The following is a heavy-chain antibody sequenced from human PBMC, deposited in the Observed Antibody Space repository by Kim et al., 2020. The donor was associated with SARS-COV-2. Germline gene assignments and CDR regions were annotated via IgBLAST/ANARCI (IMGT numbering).Heavy chain of an antibody. V-gene: IGHV4-34*01. J-gene: IGHJ5*02. CDR3: ARLGGNTQMGYNWFDP. CDR2: SNHLGGT. CDR1: GGSLSGSY. Sequence: SETLSLTCAVHGGSLSGSYWSWIRQPPGKGLEWIGESNHLGGTNYNPSLKSRVTISVDTSKNQFSLRLSSVTAADTAVYYCARLGGNTQMGYNWFDPWGQGTVVPLPS. D-gene: IGHD1-26*01.